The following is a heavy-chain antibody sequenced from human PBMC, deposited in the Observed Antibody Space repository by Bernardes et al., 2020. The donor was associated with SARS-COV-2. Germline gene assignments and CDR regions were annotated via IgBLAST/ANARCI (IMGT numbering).Heavy chain of an antibody. J-gene: IGHJ4*02. CDR3: AKGGSGYGDCDY. Sequence: GGSLRLSCAASGFTFSSYWMHWVRQAPGKGLVWLSRISGDGTSTTNADSVKGRFTISRDNAQNTLYLQLNSLRADDTAVYFCAKGGSGYGDCDYWGQGTLVTVAS. CDR1: GFTFSSYW. V-gene: IGHV3-74*01. CDR2: ISGDGTST. D-gene: IGHD5-12*01.